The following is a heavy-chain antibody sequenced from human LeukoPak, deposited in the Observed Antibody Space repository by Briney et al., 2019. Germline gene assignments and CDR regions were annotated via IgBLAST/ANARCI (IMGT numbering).Heavy chain of an antibody. Sequence: GGSLRLSCAASGFTFSSYSMNWVRQAPGRGLEGVSYISSSSSTIYYADSVKGRFTISRDNAKNSLYLKMNSLRAEDTAVYYCARELDIVAVVAGIDHYSYGMDVWGQGTMLTVSS. CDR3: ARELDIVAVVAGIDHYSYGMDV. V-gene: IGHV3-48*04. D-gene: IGHD2-15*01. J-gene: IGHJ6*02. CDR2: ISSSSSTI. CDR1: GFTFSSYS.